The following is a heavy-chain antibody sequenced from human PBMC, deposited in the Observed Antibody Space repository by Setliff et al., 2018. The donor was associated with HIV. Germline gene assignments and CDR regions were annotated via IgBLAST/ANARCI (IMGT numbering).Heavy chain of an antibody. CDR2: IYYSGST. D-gene: IGHD6-13*01. J-gene: IGHJ2*01. V-gene: IGHV4-59*08. CDR3: ARLCIAAAGTRSTPWYFDL. CDR1: GGSISSYY. Sequence: SETLSLTCTVSGGSISSYYWSWIRQPPGKGLEWIGYIYYSGSTNYNPSLKSRVTISVDTSKNQFSLKLSSVTAADTAVYYCARLCIAAAGTRSTPWYFDLWGRGTLVTVSS.